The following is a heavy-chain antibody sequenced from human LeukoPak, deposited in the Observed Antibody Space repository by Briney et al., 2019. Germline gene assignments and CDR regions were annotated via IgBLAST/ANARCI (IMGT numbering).Heavy chain of an antibody. Sequence: PGGSRSLSCAPFEFIVSSNNMIWVRQAPGKGLDWDSFIYSGGSTYYADSVKGRFTISRDNSKNTLYLQMHSLRAEDTAVYYCARYPHIYDISGWAHWGQGTLVTVSS. CDR3: ARYPHIYDISGWAH. CDR2: IYSGGST. CDR1: EFIVSSNN. J-gene: IGHJ4*02. D-gene: IGHD3-22*01. V-gene: IGHV3-66*01.